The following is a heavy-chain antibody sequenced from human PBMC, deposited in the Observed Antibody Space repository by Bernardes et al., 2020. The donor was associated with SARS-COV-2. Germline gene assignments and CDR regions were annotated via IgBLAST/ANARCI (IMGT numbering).Heavy chain of an antibody. J-gene: IGHJ4*02. CDR3: AKEIRPNDY. D-gene: IGHD3-3*02. Sequence: GGSLRLSCVASRFTFSTSAMAWVRQAPGKGLEWVSSISIGGTAYVADSVKGRFTISRDNSKNTLFLQMNSLRAEDTAIYYCAKEIRPNDYWGQGTLVTVSS. CDR2: ISIGGTA. CDR1: RFTFSTSA. V-gene: IGHV3-23*01.